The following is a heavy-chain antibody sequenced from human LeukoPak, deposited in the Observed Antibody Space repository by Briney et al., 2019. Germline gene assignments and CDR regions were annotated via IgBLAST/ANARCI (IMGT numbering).Heavy chain of an antibody. CDR2: IKQDGSEK. Sequence: GGSLRLSCEASGFTFSKNSMRWVRQAPGKGLEWVANIKQDGSEKYYVDSVKGRFTISRDNAKNSLYLQMNSLRAEDTAVYYCARGPRAIFGVVIAKKNDYWGQGTLVTVSS. CDR3: ARGPRAIFGVVIAKKNDY. CDR1: GFTFSKNS. J-gene: IGHJ4*02. D-gene: IGHD3-3*01. V-gene: IGHV3-7*01.